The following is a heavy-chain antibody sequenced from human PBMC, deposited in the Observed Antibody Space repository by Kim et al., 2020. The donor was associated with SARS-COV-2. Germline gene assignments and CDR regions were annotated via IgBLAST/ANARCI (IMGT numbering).Heavy chain of an antibody. CDR3: ARSGRTGDY. Sequence: GGSLRLSCAASGFSFNSHWMNWVRQAPGKGLEWVANINPDGSLNYYVDSVKGRFTVSRDNAKNSLYLQMNSLRADDTAVYFCARSGRTGDYWGQGTLVTVSS. CDR2: INPDGSLN. J-gene: IGHJ4*02. V-gene: IGHV3-7*01. CDR1: GFSFNSHW. D-gene: IGHD1-26*01.